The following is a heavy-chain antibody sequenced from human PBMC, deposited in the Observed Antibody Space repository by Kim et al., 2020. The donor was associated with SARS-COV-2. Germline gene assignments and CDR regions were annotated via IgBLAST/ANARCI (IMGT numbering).Heavy chain of an antibody. Sequence: DKYYVDSLEGRFIISRDNAKNSLYLKMNSLRAEDTAVYFCARDPHRGSLDYWGQGVLVTVSS. CDR2: DK. D-gene: IGHD3-10*01. J-gene: IGHJ4*02. CDR3: ARDPHRGSLDY. V-gene: IGHV3-7*01.